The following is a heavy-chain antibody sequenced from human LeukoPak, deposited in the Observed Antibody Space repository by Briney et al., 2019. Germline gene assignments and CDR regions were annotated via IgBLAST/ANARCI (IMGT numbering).Heavy chain of an antibody. CDR3: ARGGGSSWYTAAFDI. CDR1: GGSTSSYY. Sequence: PSETLSLTRTVSGGSTSSYYWSWIRQPPGKGLEWIGYIYYSGSTNYNPSLKSRVTISVDTSKNQFSLKLSSVTAADTAVYYCARGGGSSWYTAAFDIWGQGTMVTVSS. V-gene: IGHV4-59*01. CDR2: IYYSGST. J-gene: IGHJ3*02. D-gene: IGHD6-13*01.